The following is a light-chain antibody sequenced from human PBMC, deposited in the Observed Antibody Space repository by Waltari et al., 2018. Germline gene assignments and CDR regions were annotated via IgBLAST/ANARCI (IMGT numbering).Light chain of an antibody. CDR2: AAS. J-gene: IGKJ4*01. CDR1: QSISSY. CDR3: QQSYSTPLT. Sequence: DIQMTQSPSSLSASVGDRVTIPCRASQSISSYLNWYQQKPGKAPNLLISAASSLQSGVPSRFSGSGYGTDFTLTISSLQPEDFATYYCQQSYSTPLTFGGGTKVEIK. V-gene: IGKV1-39*01.